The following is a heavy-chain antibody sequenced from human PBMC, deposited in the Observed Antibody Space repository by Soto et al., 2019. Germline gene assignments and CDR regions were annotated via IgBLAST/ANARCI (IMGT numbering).Heavy chain of an antibody. V-gene: IGHV3-23*01. D-gene: IGHD6-19*01. Sequence: EVQLLESGGGLVQPGGSLRLSCAASGFTFSYYAMSWVRQAPGKGPEWVSGITGSGGNIYYADSVKGRFTISRDNSKNTLSLPMNRLRVEETAVYYCASLEQLLPRDYWGQGTLVTVSS. CDR2: ITGSGGNI. CDR1: GFTFSYYA. J-gene: IGHJ4*02. CDR3: ASLEQLLPRDY.